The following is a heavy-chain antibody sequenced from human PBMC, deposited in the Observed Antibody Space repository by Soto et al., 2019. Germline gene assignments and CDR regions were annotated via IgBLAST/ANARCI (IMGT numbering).Heavy chain of an antibody. D-gene: IGHD3-10*01. CDR3: THSGVTYYYGPGNDYAMNH. CDR1: GFSLSTSGVG. Sequence: QITLKESGPTLVNPTQTLTLTCTFSGFSLSTSGVGVGWIRQPPGKALECLALIHGNDDKRYSPSLKNRLTITKDTTKNQVVITMTNMDPVDTATYYCTHSGVTYYYGPGNDYAMNHWGQGTLVTVSS. CDR2: IHGNDDK. V-gene: IGHV2-5*01. J-gene: IGHJ4*02.